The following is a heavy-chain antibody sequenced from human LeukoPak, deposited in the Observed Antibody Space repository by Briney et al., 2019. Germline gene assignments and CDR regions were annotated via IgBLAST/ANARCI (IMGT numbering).Heavy chain of an antibody. CDR2: ISGSGGST. V-gene: IGHV3-23*01. CDR1: GFTFSSYA. CDR3: TTDLPEQPQSPHYCYYYGMDV. D-gene: IGHD6-13*01. J-gene: IGHJ6*02. Sequence: PGGSLRLSCAASGFTFSSYAMSRVRQAPGKGLEWVSAISGSGGSTYYADSVKGRFTISRDNSKNTLYLQMNSLKTEDTAVYYCTTDLPEQPQSPHYCYYYGMDVWGQGTTVTVSS.